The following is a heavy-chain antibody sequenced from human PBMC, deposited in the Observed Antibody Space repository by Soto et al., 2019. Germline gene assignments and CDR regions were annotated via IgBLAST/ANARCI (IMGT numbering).Heavy chain of an antibody. J-gene: IGHJ6*03. CDR1: GYTFTGYY. Sequence: ASVKVSCKASGYTFTGYYMHWVRQAPGQGLEWMGWMNPNSGNTGYAQKFQGRVTMTRNTSINTAYMELSSLRAEDTAVYYCARGIHGTIFGVALIKRYYMDVWGKGTTVTVSS. CDR2: MNPNSGNT. CDR3: ARGIHGTIFGVALIKRYYMDV. D-gene: IGHD3-3*01. V-gene: IGHV1-8*02.